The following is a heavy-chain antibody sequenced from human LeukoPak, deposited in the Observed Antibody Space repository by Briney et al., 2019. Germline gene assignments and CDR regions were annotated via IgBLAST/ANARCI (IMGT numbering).Heavy chain of an antibody. CDR3: ARQGYSDFSSRPFDY. CDR2: IYYSGST. Sequence: PSETLSLTCTVSGGSISSSSYHWGWIRQPPGKKLEWIGSIYYSGSTYYNPSLKSRVTISVDTSKNQFSLRLNSVNAADTAVFYCARQGYSDFSSRPFDYWGQGTLVTVSS. J-gene: IGHJ4*02. D-gene: IGHD1-26*01. V-gene: IGHV4-39*01. CDR1: GGSISSSSYH.